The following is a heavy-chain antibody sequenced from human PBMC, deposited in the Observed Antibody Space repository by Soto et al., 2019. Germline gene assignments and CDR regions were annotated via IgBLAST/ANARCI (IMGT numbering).Heavy chain of an antibody. D-gene: IGHD6-19*01. CDR3: ATTDVSSSGWYWDYYYYYGMDV. J-gene: IGHJ6*02. CDR1: GGSISSYY. CDR2: IYYSGST. Sequence: SETLSLTCTVSGGSISSYYWSWIRQPPGKGLEWIGSIYYSGSTYYNPSLKSRVTISVDTSKNQFSLKLSSVTAADTAVYYCATTDVSSSGWYWDYYYYYGMDVWGQGTTVTVSS. V-gene: IGHV4-59*05.